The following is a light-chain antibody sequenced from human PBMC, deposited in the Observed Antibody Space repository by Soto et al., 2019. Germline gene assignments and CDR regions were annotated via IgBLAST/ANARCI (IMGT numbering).Light chain of an antibody. J-gene: IGKJ1*01. V-gene: IGKV1-39*01. CDR2: AAS. CDR1: QSISNY. CDR3: QQYYSFPQT. Sequence: DIQMTQSPSSLSASVGDRVTITFRASQSISNYLNWYQQKPGKAPKFLIYAASTLQSGVPSRFSGSGSGTDFTLTISCLQSEDFATYYCQQYYSFPQTFGQGTKVDIK.